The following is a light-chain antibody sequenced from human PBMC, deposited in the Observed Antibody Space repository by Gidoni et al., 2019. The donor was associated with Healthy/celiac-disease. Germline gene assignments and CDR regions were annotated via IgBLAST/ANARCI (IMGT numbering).Light chain of an antibody. CDR2: AAS. CDR3: QQSYSTPGT. CDR1: QSISSY. V-gene: IGKV1-39*01. Sequence: IQMTQSPSSLSASVGDRVTITCRASQSISSYLNWYQQKPGKDPKLLIYAASSLQSGVPSRFSGSGSGTDFTLTISSLQPEDFATYYCQQSYSTPGTFGQGTKLEIK. J-gene: IGKJ2*01.